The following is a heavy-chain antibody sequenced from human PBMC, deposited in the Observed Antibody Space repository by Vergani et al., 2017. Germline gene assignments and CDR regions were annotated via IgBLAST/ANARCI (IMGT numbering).Heavy chain of an antibody. Sequence: EVQLVESGGGLIQPGGSLRLSCAASGFTVSSNYMSWVRQAPGKGLEWVSVIYSGGSTYYADSVKGRFTISRDNSKNTLYLQMNSLRAEDTAVYYGARGRASWIQLDHYMDVWGKGTTVTVSS. D-gene: IGHD5-18*01. CDR2: IYSGGST. CDR1: GFTVSSNY. J-gene: IGHJ6*03. V-gene: IGHV3-53*01. CDR3: ARGRASWIQLDHYMDV.